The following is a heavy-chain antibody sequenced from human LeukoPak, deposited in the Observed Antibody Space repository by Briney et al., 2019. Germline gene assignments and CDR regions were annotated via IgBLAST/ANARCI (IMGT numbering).Heavy chain of an antibody. V-gene: IGHV1-18*01. CDR3: ARDGNDVMDY. D-gene: IGHD1-1*01. CDR1: GYTFTNYG. J-gene: IGHJ4*02. Sequence: ASVKVSCKASGYTFTNYGISCVRQAPGQGLEWVGWISGYNDDAHYAQKLQGRVTMTRETSTSTVYMELRSLSSDDTAIYYCARDGNDVMDYWGQGTQVTVSS. CDR2: ISGYNDDA.